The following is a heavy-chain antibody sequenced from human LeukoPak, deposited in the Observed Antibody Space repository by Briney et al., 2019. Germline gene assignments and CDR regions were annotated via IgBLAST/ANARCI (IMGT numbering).Heavy chain of an antibody. CDR3: ATAAAGTFYYYGMDV. CDR1: GYTLTELS. D-gene: IGHD6-13*01. J-gene: IGHJ6*02. Sequence: ASVKVSCKVSGYTLTELSMHWVRQAPGKGLEWIGGFDPEDGETIYAQKFQGRVTMTEDTSTDTAYMELSSLRSEDTAVYYCATAAAGTFYYYGMDVWGQGTTVTVSS. V-gene: IGHV1-24*01. CDR2: FDPEDGET.